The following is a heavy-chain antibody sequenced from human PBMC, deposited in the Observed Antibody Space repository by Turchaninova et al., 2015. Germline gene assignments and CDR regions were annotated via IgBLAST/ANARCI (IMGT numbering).Heavy chain of an antibody. CDR2: INRTGGT. CDR1: GGSFSDHH. D-gene: IGHD3-16*01. J-gene: IGHJ3*02. Sequence: QVRLQQWGAGLVKPSETLSLTCAVYGGSFSDHHWSWIRQPPGAGLEWVGKINRTGGTNYNLALRRRVTXXXDKXXNQVXLKVSXXTAXGXAVYFCAXXXVMLLAGDSXDTFXXWGQGTMVTXSS. V-gene: IGHV4-34*01. CDR3: AXXXVMLLAGDSXDTFXX.